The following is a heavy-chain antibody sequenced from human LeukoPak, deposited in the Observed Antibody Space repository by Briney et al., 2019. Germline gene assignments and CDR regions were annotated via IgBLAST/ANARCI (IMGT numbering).Heavy chain of an antibody. Sequence: PGGSLRLSCAASGFTFSDYEMNWVRQAPGKGLEWVSYISSSSSTIYYADSVKGRFTISRDNAKNSLYLQMNSLRAEDTAVYYCARGYYYDSSGSDAFDIWGQGTMVTVSS. D-gene: IGHD3-22*01. V-gene: IGHV3-48*01. J-gene: IGHJ3*02. CDR3: ARGYYYDSSGSDAFDI. CDR2: ISSSSSTI. CDR1: GFTFSDYE.